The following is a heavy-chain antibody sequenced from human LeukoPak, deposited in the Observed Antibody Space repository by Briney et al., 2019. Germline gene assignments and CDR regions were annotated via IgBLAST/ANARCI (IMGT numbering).Heavy chain of an antibody. CDR2: INPDGSEK. CDR1: GFTFNNYA. CDR3: ARDRAYSAFDY. Sequence: GGSLRLSCAASGFTFNNYAMTWVRQAPGRGLERVAIINPDGSEKYYLESLKGRITISRDNAENSVHLQMNSLKAEDTAIYYCARDRAYSAFDYWGQGTLVTVSS. V-gene: IGHV3-7*03. D-gene: IGHD1-26*01. J-gene: IGHJ4*02.